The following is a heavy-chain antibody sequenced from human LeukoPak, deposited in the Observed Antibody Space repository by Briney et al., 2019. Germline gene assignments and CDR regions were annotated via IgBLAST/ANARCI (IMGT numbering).Heavy chain of an antibody. V-gene: IGHV3-74*01. CDR1: GFTFSSYW. J-gene: IGHJ4*02. Sequence: PGGSLRLSCAASGFTFSSYWVHWVRQAPGKGLVWVSRINSGGSSRSYADYVKGRFTISRDSAKNTLFLQMDSLRAEDTAVYYCVRGTSRRNGFGGDDPYWGKGTLVIVSS. CDR2: INSGGSSR. CDR3: VRGTSRRNGFGGDDPY. D-gene: IGHD2-21*02.